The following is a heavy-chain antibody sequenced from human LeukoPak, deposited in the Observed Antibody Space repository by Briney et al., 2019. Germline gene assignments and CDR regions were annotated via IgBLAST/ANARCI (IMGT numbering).Heavy chain of an antibody. CDR1: GGTFSSYA. D-gene: IGHD4-17*01. CDR3: ALYGDYISGAFDI. Sequence: SVKVSCKASGGTFSSYAISWVRQAPGQGLEWMGRIIPTLGIANYAQKFQGRVTITADKSTSTAYMELSSLRSEDTAVYYCALYGDYISGAFDIWGQGTMVTVSS. J-gene: IGHJ3*02. CDR2: IIPTLGIA. V-gene: IGHV1-69*04.